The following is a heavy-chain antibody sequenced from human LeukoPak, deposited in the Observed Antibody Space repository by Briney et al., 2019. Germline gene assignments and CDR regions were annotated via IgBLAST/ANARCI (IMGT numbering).Heavy chain of an antibody. D-gene: IGHD6-13*01. CDR3: AKCKQQLVLHY. Sequence: SGGSLRLSCAASGFTFSSYAMSWVRQAPGKGLEWVSAISGSGGSTYYADSVKGRFTISRDNSENTLYLQMNSLRAEDTAVYYCAKCKQQLVLHYWGQGTLVTVSS. CDR2: ISGSGGST. CDR1: GFTFSSYA. J-gene: IGHJ4*02. V-gene: IGHV3-23*01.